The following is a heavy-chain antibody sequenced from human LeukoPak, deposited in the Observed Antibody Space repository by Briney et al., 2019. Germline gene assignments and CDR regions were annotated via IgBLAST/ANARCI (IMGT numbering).Heavy chain of an antibody. CDR1: GYTFNRYA. V-gene: IGHV3-23*01. CDR2: ISGSGGST. D-gene: IGHD2-2*01. CDR3: AKENSFQLLQRGYYFDF. Sequence: GGSLRLSCAASGYTFNRYAMSWVRQAPGKGLEWVSAISGSGGSTYYADSLKGRFTISRDNSKNTLYLQMNSLRAEDTAVYYCAKENSFQLLQRGYYFDFWGQETVVSVFS. J-gene: IGHJ4*02.